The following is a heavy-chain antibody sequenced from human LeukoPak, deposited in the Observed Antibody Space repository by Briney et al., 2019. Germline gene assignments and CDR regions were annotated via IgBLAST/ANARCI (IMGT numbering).Heavy chain of an antibody. J-gene: IGHJ5*02. CDR2: IWYDGSNK. V-gene: IGHV3-33*01. D-gene: IGHD2-15*01. CDR1: GFTFSSYG. Sequence: GRSLRLSCAGSGFTFSSYGMHWVRPAPGKGLAWVAVIWYDGSNKYYADSVKGRFTISRDNSKNTLYLQINSLRAEDTAVYYCARDSCSGGSCFLDPWGQGTLVTVSS. CDR3: ARDSCSGGSCFLDP.